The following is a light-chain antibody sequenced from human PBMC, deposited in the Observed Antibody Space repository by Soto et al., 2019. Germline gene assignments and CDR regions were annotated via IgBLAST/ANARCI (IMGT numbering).Light chain of an antibody. CDR2: GAS. CDR3: QQYGSSPIT. CDR1: QSVSSSY. J-gene: IGKJ5*01. V-gene: IGKV3-20*01. Sequence: EIVLTQSPGTLSLSPEERATLSCRASQSVSSSYLAWYQQKPGQAPRLLIYGASIRATGIPDRFSRSGSWTDFTLTISTLEPEDFAAYYWQQYGSSPITFGQGTRLEIK.